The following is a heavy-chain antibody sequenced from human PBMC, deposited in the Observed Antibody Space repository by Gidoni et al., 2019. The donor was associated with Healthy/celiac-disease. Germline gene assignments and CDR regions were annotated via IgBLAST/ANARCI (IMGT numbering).Heavy chain of an antibody. Sequence: EVQLLESGGGLVQPGGSLRLSCAASGFTFSSYAMSWVRQAPGKGLEWVAAFSGSGGSTYYADCMKGRCTISRDNSKNTLYLQMNSLRAEDTAVYYCAKDPSLIYGSGNDAFDIWGQGTMVTVSS. J-gene: IGHJ3*02. D-gene: IGHD3-10*01. CDR2: FSGSGGST. CDR1: GFTFSSYA. CDR3: AKDPSLIYGSGNDAFDI. V-gene: IGHV3-23*01.